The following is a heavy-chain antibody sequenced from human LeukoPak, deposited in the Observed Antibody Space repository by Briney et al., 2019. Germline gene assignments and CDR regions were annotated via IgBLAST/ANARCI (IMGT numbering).Heavy chain of an antibody. J-gene: IGHJ4*02. Sequence: SETLSLTCTVSGGSISSSSYYWGWIRQPPGKGLEWIGSIYYSGSTYYNPSLKSRVTISVDTSKNQFSLKLSSVTAADTAVYYCARAWSVVAPFDYWGQGTLVTVSS. D-gene: IGHD2-15*01. CDR1: GGSISSSSYY. CDR2: IYYSGST. V-gene: IGHV4-39*07. CDR3: ARAWSVVAPFDY.